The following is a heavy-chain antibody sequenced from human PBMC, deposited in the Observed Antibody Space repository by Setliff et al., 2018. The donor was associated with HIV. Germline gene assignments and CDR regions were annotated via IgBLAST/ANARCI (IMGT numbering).Heavy chain of an antibody. J-gene: IGHJ6*02. V-gene: IGHV1-69*05. CDR3: AGTTVTQYYYYYGMDV. Sequence: ASVKVSCKASGGTFSSYAISWVRQAPGQGLEWMGGIIPIFGTANYAQKFQGRVTITTDESTSTAYMELSSLRSEDTAVYYCAGTTVTQYYYYYGMDVWGQGTTVTVS. CDR1: GGTFSSYA. CDR2: IIPIFGTA. D-gene: IGHD4-17*01.